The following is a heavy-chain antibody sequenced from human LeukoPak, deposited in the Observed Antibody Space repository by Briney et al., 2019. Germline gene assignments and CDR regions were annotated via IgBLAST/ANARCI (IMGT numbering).Heavy chain of an antibody. V-gene: IGHV3-23*01. D-gene: IGHD2-15*01. CDR2: FSGSGGNT. J-gene: IGHJ4*02. Sequence: GGSLRLSCAASGFTFSTYAMSWVRQAPGKGLEWVSSFSGSGGNTYYAYSVMGRFTISRDNSKNTLYLQLNSLRAEDTAVYYCAKSGLNRFDYGRQGTVVSVSS. CDR3: AKSGLNRFDY. CDR1: GFTFSTYA.